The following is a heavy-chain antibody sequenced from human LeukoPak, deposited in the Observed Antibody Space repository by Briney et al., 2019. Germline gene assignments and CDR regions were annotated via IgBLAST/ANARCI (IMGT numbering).Heavy chain of an antibody. Sequence: SETLSLTCTVSGGSISSYYWSWIRQPPGKGLEWIGYIYYSGSTNYNPSLKSRVTISLDTSKTQFSLKLSSVTAADTAVYYGARARSSGYPDYWGQGTLVTVSS. J-gene: IGHJ4*02. V-gene: IGHV4-59*01. CDR3: ARARSSGYPDY. D-gene: IGHD3-22*01. CDR1: GGSISSYY. CDR2: IYYSGST.